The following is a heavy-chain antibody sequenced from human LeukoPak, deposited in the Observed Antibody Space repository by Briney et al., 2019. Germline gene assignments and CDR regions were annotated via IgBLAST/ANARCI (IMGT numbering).Heavy chain of an antibody. D-gene: IGHD3-16*02. CDR1: GYSFTSYY. CDR3: ARDIPYEVTFGGVTVMGSFVLDY. V-gene: IGHV1-46*01. CDR2: INPSGGST. J-gene: IGHJ4*02. Sequence: ASVKVSCKAPGYSFTSYYMHWVRQAPGQGLEWMGIINPSGGSTSYAQKFQGRVTMTRDTSTSTVYMELSSLRSEDTAVYYCARDIPYEVTFGGVTVMGSFVLDYWGQGTLVTVSS.